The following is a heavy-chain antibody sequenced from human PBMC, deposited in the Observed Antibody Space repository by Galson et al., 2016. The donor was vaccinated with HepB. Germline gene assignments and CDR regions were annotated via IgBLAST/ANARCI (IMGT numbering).Heavy chain of an antibody. CDR3: ASEAPILAPTLDY. Sequence: SLRLSCAASGFTFSSYGMHWVRQAPGKGLEWVACIWYDGSNKYYANSVKGRFTISRDNSMNTLYLQMNSLRAEDTAVYYCASEAPILAPTLDYWGQGTLVTVSS. J-gene: IGHJ4*02. CDR2: IWYDGSNK. CDR1: GFTFSSYG. D-gene: IGHD2/OR15-2a*01. V-gene: IGHV3-33*01.